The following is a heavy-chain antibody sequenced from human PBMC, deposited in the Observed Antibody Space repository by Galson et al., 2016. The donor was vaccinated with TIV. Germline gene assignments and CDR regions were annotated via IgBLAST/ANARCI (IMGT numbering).Heavy chain of an antibody. CDR2: ISAYSGNT. V-gene: IGHV1-18*01. CDR1: GYTFTIYG. Sequence: SVKVSCKAPGYTFTIYGISWVRQAPGQGLEWMGWISAYSGNTDYAQKLRGRLTMTRDKSTATACMALRSLRSDDTAVYYCAREHGELRDFHYYGMDDWGQGTTVTVSS. J-gene: IGHJ6*02. CDR3: AREHGELRDFHYYGMDD. D-gene: IGHD1-7*01.